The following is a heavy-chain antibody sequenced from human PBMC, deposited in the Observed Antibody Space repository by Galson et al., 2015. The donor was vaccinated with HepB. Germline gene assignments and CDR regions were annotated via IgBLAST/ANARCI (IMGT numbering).Heavy chain of an antibody. CDR1: GFTFTSSA. Sequence: SVKVSCKASGFTFTSSAVQWVRQARGQRLEWIGWIVVGSGNTNYAQKFQERVTITRDMSTSTAYMELSSLRSEDTAVYYCAADHGVGTYDYVWGSYRYTPSAFDIWGQGTMVTVSS. J-gene: IGHJ3*02. CDR3: AADHGVGTYDYVWGSYRYTPSAFDI. CDR2: IVVGSGNT. V-gene: IGHV1-58*01. D-gene: IGHD3-16*02.